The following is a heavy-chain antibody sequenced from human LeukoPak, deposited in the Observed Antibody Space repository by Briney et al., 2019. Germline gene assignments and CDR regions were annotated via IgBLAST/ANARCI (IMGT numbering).Heavy chain of an antibody. CDR3: ARDATYYYDGSGQGFDY. J-gene: IGHJ4*02. D-gene: IGHD3-22*01. CDR1: GGSISSYY. CDR2: ICYSGST. V-gene: IGHV4-59*01. Sequence: PSETLSLTCTVSGGSISSYYWSWIRQPPGKGLEWIGYICYSGSTNYNPSLKSRVTISVDTSKNQFSLKLSSVTAADTAVYYCARDATYYYDGSGQGFDYWGQGTLVTVSS.